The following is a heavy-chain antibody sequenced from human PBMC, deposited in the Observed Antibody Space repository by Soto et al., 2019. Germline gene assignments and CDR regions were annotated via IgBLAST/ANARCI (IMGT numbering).Heavy chain of an antibody. Sequence: EVQLLESGGGLVQPGGSLRLSCAASGFTFSSYAMSWVRQAPGKGLEWVSVIRSSGDRTYYADYVKGRFTISRDNSKNTLYMQMNSLRAEDTAVYYCAKQQGPRTPYYYAMDVWGQGTTVTVSS. CDR2: IRSSGDRT. CDR1: GFTFSSYA. V-gene: IGHV3-23*01. CDR3: AKQQGPRTPYYYAMDV. J-gene: IGHJ6*02.